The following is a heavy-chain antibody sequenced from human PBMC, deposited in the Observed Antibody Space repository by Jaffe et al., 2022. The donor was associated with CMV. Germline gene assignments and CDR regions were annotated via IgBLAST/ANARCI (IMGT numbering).Heavy chain of an antibody. CDR1: GNTAPSYG. J-gene: IGHJ5*02. CDR2: ISAYSGHT. V-gene: IGHV1-18*01. CDR3: ARDLGTTTDWFDP. D-gene: IGHD1-26*01. Sequence: QVHLVQSGTEVKKPGASVKVSCKASGNTAPSYGITWVRQAPGQGLEWMGWISAYSGHTNYAQKLQGRVTMTTDSSAKIVYMELRSLRSDDTAIYYCARDLGTTTDWFDPWGQGTLVTVSS.